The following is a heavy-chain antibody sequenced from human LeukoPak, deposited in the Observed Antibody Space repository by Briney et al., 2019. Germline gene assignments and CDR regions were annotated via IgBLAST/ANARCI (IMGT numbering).Heavy chain of an antibody. CDR2: IAYDGSRA. CDR1: GFTFGGYG. Sequence: GGSLRLSCAGSGFTFGGYGMHWFRQTPGKGLEWVAVIAYDGSRAFYADSVKGRFTISRDNSKNTLYLQMNSLRAEDTAVYYCAKDRTVVVPAARGDYFDYWGQGTLVTVSS. CDR3: AKDRTVVVPAARGDYFDY. J-gene: IGHJ4*02. V-gene: IGHV3-33*06. D-gene: IGHD2-2*01.